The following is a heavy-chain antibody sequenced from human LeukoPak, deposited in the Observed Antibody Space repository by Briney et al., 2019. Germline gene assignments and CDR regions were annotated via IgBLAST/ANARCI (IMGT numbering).Heavy chain of an antibody. CDR2: IYYSGST. CDR1: GGSISSSSYY. CDR3: ARVRDSSSGSPRRHFDY. D-gene: IGHD3-22*01. Sequence: SETLSLTCTVAGGSISSSSYYWGWIRQPPGKGLEWIGSIYYSGSTYHNPSLKSRVTISVDTSKNQFSLNLSSVTAADTAIYYCARVRDSSSGSPRRHFDYWGQGTLVTVSS. J-gene: IGHJ4*02. V-gene: IGHV4-39*07.